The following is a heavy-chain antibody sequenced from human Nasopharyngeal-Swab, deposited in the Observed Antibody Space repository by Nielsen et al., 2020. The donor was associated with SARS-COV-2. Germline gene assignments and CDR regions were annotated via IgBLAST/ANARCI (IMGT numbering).Heavy chain of an antibody. J-gene: IGHJ6*02. V-gene: IGHV3-30-3*01. D-gene: IGHD3-22*01. CDR3: ARTYDSSGYWVWYYYYGMDV. CDR2: ISCDGSNK. CDR1: GFTFSSYA. Sequence: GESLKISCAASGFTFSSYAMHWVRQAPGKGLEWVAVISCDGSNKYYADSVKGRFTISRDNSKNTLYLQMNSLRAEDTAVYYCARTYDSSGYWVWYYYYGMDVWGQGTTVTVSS.